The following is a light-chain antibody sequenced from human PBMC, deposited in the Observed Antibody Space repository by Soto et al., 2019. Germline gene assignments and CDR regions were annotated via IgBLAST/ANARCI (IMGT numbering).Light chain of an antibody. V-gene: IGKV3-15*01. CDR3: QQYHNWPQT. CDR2: GAS. CDR1: HSVSSN. Sequence: ERVFTHSPATLSVSRVERGTRACRASHSVSSNLPWYQQRPGQAPRLLISGASTRATGIPARFSGSGSGTEFTLTISSLQSADFGVYYCQQYHNWPQTFGQGTKVDIK. J-gene: IGKJ1*01.